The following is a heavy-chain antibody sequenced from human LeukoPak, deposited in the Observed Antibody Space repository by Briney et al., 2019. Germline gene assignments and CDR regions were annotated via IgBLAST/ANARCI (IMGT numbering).Heavy chain of an antibody. CDR1: GYTFTTFY. Sequence: GASVKVSCKASGYTFTTFYLNWVRPAPGQGPEWIGWIIPNTAGTNYAQKFQGRASLTRDTSLSTVYLELRRLRSDDTAIYFCARDLLSSYQSRNPLSADYGMDVWGQGTTVTVSS. V-gene: IGHV1-2*02. D-gene: IGHD5-12*01. CDR3: ARDLLSSYQSRNPLSADYGMDV. J-gene: IGHJ6*02. CDR2: IIPNTAGT.